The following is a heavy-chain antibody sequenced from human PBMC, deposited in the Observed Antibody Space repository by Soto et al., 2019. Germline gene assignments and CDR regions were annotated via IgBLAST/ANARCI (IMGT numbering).Heavy chain of an antibody. CDR2: IIPIFGTA. D-gene: IGHD6-6*01. CDR3: ARAWIAALSSDYYYGMDV. V-gene: IGHV1-69*13. J-gene: IGHJ6*02. CDR1: GGTFSSYA. Sequence: SVKVSCKASGGTFSSYAISWVRQAPGQGLEWMGGIIPIFGTANYAQKFQGRVTITADESTSTAYMELSSLRSEDTAVYYCARAWIAALSSDYYYGMDVWGQGTTVTV.